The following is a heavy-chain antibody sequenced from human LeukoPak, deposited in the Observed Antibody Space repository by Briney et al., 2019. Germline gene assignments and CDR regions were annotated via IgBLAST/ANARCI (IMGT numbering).Heavy chain of an antibody. Sequence: ASVKVSCKASAYTFSTSGMSWVRQAPGQGLEWMGWISSYNGNTNYAQKLQGRVTMTTDTSTSTAYMELRSLRSDDTAVYYCARAGVAGGRYFDYWGQGTLVTVSS. CDR2: ISSYNGNT. CDR3: ARAGVAGGRYFDY. V-gene: IGHV1-18*01. D-gene: IGHD6-19*01. CDR1: AYTFSTSG. J-gene: IGHJ4*02.